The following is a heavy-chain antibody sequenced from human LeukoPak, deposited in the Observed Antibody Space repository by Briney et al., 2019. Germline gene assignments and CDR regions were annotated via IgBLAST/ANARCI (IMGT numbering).Heavy chain of an antibody. CDR3: AKDEKSDLGDY. Sequence: GGSLRLSCAASGFTFSSYAMSWVRQAPGKGLERVSAISGSGGSTYYADSVKGRFTISRDNSKNTLYLQMNSLKAEDTAVYYCAKDEKSDLGDYWGQGTLVTVSS. D-gene: IGHD3-16*01. J-gene: IGHJ4*02. CDR2: ISGSGGST. V-gene: IGHV3-23*01. CDR1: GFTFSSYA.